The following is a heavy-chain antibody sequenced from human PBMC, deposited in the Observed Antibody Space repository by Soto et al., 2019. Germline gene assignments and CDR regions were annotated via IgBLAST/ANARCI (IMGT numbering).Heavy chain of an antibody. V-gene: IGHV4-34*01. Sequence: QVQLQQWGAGLLKPSETLSLTCAVYGGSFSGYYWTWIRQPPGTGLELIGEINHSGSTNYNPSLTSRVTISVDTSKNQFSLKLTSVTAADTAVYYCARDKITGLFDYWGQGTLVTVSS. CDR2: INHSGST. CDR3: ARDKITGLFDY. D-gene: IGHD2-8*02. J-gene: IGHJ4*02. CDR1: GGSFSGYY.